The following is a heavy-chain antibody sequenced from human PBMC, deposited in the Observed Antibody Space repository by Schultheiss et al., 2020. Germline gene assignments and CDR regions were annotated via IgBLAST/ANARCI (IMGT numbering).Heavy chain of an antibody. V-gene: IGHV3-11*01. D-gene: IGHD3-22*01. CDR2: ISSSGSTI. J-gene: IGHJ3*02. Sequence: GGSLRLSCAASGFTFSDYYMSWIRQAPGKGLEWVSYISSSGSTIYYADSVKCRFTISRDNAKNSLYLQMNSLRAEDTAVYYCARDGYDSSGYYSSGPDAFDIWGQGTMVTVSS. CDR1: GFTFSDYY. CDR3: ARDGYDSSGYYSSGPDAFDI.